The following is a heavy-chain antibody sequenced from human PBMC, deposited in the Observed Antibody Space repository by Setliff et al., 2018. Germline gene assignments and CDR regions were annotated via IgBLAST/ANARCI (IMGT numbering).Heavy chain of an antibody. V-gene: IGHV3-73*01. CDR3: IVAGNNFDY. Sequence: PSETLSLTCIVSGGSINSYYWNWIRQPPGKGLEWVGRISSKAFSYATRYTESMKGRFTISRDDSKNTAYLQMDSLNTEDTAVYYCIVAGNNFDYWGQGTLVTVSS. D-gene: IGHD5-12*01. CDR1: GGSINSYY. J-gene: IGHJ4*02. CDR2: ISSKAFSYAT.